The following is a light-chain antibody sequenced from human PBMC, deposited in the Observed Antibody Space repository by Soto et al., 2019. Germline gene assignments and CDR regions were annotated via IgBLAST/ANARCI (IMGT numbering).Light chain of an antibody. J-gene: IGKJ2*01. CDR1: QSISSY. Sequence: DIQMTQSPSSLSASVGDRVTITCRASQSISSYLNWYQQKPGKAPKLLIYAASSLQSGVPSRFSGSGSGTDFTLTISSLQPEDFGTYYCQQSYSTPVYTFGQGTKLEIK. CDR2: AAS. V-gene: IGKV1-39*01. CDR3: QQSYSTPVYT.